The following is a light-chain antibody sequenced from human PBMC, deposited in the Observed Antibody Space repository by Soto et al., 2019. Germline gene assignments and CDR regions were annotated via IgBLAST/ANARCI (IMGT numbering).Light chain of an antibody. J-gene: IGKJ5*01. CDR3: QQFNSYPIT. CDR2: DVS. CDR1: QDIRGA. V-gene: IGKV1-13*02. Sequence: AIQLTQSPSSLSASVGDRVTITCRASQDIRGALAWYQQKPGKAPKMLIYDVSTLESGVPLRFSGSSSGTDFTLTIRSLQPVNFATYYCQQFNSYPITFAQGTRLEIK.